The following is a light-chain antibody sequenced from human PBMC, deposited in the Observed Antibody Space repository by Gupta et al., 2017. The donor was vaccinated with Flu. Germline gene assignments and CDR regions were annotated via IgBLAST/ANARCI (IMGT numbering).Light chain of an antibody. CDR1: QSLVYSDGNTY. Sequence: DAVMSQSPLSLPVTLGQPASISCRSSQSLVYSDGNTYLEWFQQRPGQSPRRIIYKVSIRDSGVPDRFSGSGSGTDFTLKISRVEAEDVGVYYCMQGKHWVYTFGQGTKLEIK. CDR3: MQGKHWVYT. J-gene: IGKJ2*01. CDR2: KVS. V-gene: IGKV2-30*01.